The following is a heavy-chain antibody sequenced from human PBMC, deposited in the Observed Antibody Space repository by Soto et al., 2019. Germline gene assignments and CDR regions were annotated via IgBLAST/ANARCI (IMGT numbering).Heavy chain of an antibody. CDR2: ISGSSGYT. J-gene: IGHJ6*02. D-gene: IGHD3-10*01. Sequence: GSLRLACAASGESLCYSYISWVRKAPGKGLEWVAYISGSSGYTGYADSVKGRFTISRDNAKNSLYLQMSSLRVEDTAVYYCARDRGGYGPLDIWGPGTTVTVSS. CDR3: ARDRGGYGPLDI. CDR1: GESLCYSY. V-gene: IGHV3-11*06.